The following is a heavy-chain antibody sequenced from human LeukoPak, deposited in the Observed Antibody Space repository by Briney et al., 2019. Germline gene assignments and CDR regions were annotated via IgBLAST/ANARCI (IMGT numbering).Heavy chain of an antibody. J-gene: IGHJ4*02. D-gene: IGHD4-17*01. CDR3: ARGLRWYDFDY. CDR2: INSDGRST. CDR1: GFTFSSYW. V-gene: IGHV3-74*01. Sequence: GGSLRLSCAASGFTFSSYWMHWVRQAPGKGLVWVSHINSDGRSTSYADSVKGRFTISRDSAKNTLYLQMNSLRAEDTAVYYCARGLRWYDFDYWGQGTLVTVSS.